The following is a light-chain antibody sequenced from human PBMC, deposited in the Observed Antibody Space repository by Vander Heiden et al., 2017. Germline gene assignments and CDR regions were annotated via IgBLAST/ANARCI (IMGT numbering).Light chain of an antibody. CDR3: QQYGSSLAT. Sequence: IVLTQSPGTLSLSPRERASLSGRASRSVSSSYLAWYQQKPGQAPRLLIYGASSRATGIPDRFSGSGSGTDFTLTISRLEPEDLGVYYCQQYGSSLATFGQGTKVEIK. CDR1: RSVSSSY. J-gene: IGKJ1*01. CDR2: GAS. V-gene: IGKV3-20*01.